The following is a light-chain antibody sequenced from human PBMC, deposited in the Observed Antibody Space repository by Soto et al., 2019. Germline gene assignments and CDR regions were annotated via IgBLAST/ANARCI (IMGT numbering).Light chain of an antibody. CDR3: QQYKDWLPVT. CDR2: GAS. Sequence: EIAMTQSPVTLSASPGERVTLSCRASQSVNINLAWYQQRPGQAPRVLIYGASNIASGIPDRFSGSGSGTDFNLTISSLEPDDFALYYCQQYKDWLPVTFGGGTRVEIK. V-gene: IGKV3D-15*01. CDR1: QSVNIN. J-gene: IGKJ4*01.